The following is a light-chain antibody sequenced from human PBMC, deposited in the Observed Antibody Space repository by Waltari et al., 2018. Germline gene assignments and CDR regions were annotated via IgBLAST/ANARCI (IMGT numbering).Light chain of an antibody. CDR1: QSVSNNY. J-gene: IGKJ2*01. Sequence: ENVLTQSPGTLSLSPGERATLSCRASQSVSNNYLAWYQAKPGQPPRLIIYGVSLRATGIPDRFSGGGSGTDFTLTISRLEPEDSAVYYCQQYGGSPKYTFGQGTKLEIK. CDR2: GVS. V-gene: IGKV3-20*01. CDR3: QQYGGSPKYT.